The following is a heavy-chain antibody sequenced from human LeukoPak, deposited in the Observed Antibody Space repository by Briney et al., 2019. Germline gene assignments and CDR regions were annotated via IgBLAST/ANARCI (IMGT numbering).Heavy chain of an antibody. CDR3: ARGIRDYNDQLGYFQH. CDR2: ISGSGRTI. Sequence: GGPLRLSCAVSGFTFNNYEMNWVRQAPGKGLEWLSFISGSGRTIYYADSVKGRFTISRDNTKKSLYLQMNSLRAEDTAVYYCARGIRDYNDQLGYFQHWGQGTLVTVSS. CDR1: GFTFNNYE. J-gene: IGHJ1*01. V-gene: IGHV3-48*03. D-gene: IGHD4-11*01.